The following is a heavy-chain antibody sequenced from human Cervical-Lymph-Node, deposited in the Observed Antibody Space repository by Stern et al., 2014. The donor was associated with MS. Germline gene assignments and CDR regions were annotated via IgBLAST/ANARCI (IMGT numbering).Heavy chain of an antibody. CDR3: ARGGWMATASTPTEY. V-gene: IGHV1-18*01. D-gene: IGHD2-2*01. CDR2: ISAFNGDT. CDR1: GYTFTNYG. J-gene: IGHJ4*02. Sequence: QVQLVQSGAEVKKPGASVKVSCKASGYTFTNYGINWLRQAPGQGLEWMAWISAFNGDTSYAQNFQGRVTMTTDKSTSTAYMELRSLRSDDTAVYFCARGGWMATASTPTEYWGQGTLVTVSS.